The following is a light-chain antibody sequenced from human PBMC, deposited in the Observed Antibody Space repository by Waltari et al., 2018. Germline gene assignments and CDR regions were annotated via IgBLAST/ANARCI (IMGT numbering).Light chain of an antibody. Sequence: DSQMTQSPSTLTASVGDRVNISCRASQGVGTWLAWYQQKPGKAPKLLIYMASSLDSGVPSRFSGSGSGTDFTLTISSLQPDDFATYSCQQYSSFSTFGQGTKV. CDR2: MAS. CDR3: QQYSSFST. J-gene: IGKJ2*01. CDR1: QGVGTW. V-gene: IGKV1-5*03.